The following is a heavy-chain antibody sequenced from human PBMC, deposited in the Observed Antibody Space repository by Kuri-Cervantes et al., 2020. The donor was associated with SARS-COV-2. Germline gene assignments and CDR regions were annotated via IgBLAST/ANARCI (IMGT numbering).Heavy chain of an antibody. CDR2: IYYSGNT. D-gene: IGHD5-24*01. J-gene: IGHJ5*02. CDR3: ARQMAMVTQQGWFDP. Sequence: GSLRLSCAASGFTFSDYYMSWIRQSPRKGLEWIGSIYYSGNTFYNPSLKRRVTISVDTSKNQFSLKLNSVTAADTAVYYCARQMAMVTQQGWFDPWGQGTLVTVSS. CDR1: GFTFSDYY. V-gene: IGHV4-38-2*01.